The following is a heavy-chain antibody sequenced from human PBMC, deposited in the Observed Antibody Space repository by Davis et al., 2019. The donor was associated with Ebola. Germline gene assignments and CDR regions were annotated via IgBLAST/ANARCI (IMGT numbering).Heavy chain of an antibody. CDR3: ARGTIFGVVITNYFDY. CDR2: ISGSGGST. D-gene: IGHD3-3*01. J-gene: IGHJ4*02. Sequence: GGSLRLSCAASGFTFSSYAMSWVRQAPGKGLEWVSAISGSGGSTYYADSVRGRFTISRDNSKNSLYLQMNSLRAEDTAVYYCARGTIFGVVITNYFDYWGQGTLVTVSS. V-gene: IGHV3-23*01. CDR1: GFTFSSYA.